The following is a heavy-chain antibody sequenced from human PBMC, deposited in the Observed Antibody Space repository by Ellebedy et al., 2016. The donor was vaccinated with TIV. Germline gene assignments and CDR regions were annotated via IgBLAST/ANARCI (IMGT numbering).Heavy chain of an antibody. D-gene: IGHD5-18*01. J-gene: IGHJ4*02. V-gene: IGHV1-46*01. CDR1: GYTFSDYF. Sequence: AASVKVSCKASGYTFSDYFVHWVRQAPGQGLEWMGIINPSGGSTSYAQKFQGRVTMTRDTSTSTVYMELSSLRSEDTAVYYCASGQLGYWGQGTLVTVSS. CDR2: INPSGGST. CDR3: ASGQLGY.